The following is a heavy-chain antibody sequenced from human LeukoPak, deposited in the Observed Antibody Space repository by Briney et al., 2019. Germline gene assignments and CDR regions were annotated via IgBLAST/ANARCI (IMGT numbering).Heavy chain of an antibody. J-gene: IGHJ4*02. D-gene: IGHD2-15*01. CDR3: ARDLGGGSCYYH. CDR2: IYSGGST. CDR1: GFTISSNY. Sequence: GGSLRLSCAASGFTISSNYMRWVRQAPGKGREGGSGIYSGGSTYYADSVKGRFTISRDNSKNPLYLQMNSLRAEDTAVYYCARDLGGGSCYYHWGQGTLVTVSS. V-gene: IGHV3-66*01.